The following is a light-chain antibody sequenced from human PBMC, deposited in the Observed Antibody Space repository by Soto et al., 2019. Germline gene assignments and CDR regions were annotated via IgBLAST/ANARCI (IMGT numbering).Light chain of an antibody. V-gene: IGLV1-47*01. CDR3: STWDDSLPGIVV. CDR2: RNN. J-gene: IGLJ2*01. CDR1: NSNIGSNY. Sequence: QSVLTQPPSASGTPGQTVTISCSGSNSNIGSNYVCWYQQLPGTAPKLLIYRNNHRPSGVPDRFSGSKSGTSASLAISGLRSEDEADYYWSTWDDSLPGIVVFGGGTKVTVL.